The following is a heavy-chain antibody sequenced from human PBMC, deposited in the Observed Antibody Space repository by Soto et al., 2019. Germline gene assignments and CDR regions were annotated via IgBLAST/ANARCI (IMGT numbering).Heavy chain of an antibody. D-gene: IGHD5-18*01. CDR3: ARHVSAVGRRGYFDF. CDR1: GVSMRTSAYY. V-gene: IGHV4-31*03. Sequence: QVHLQESGPGLVNPSETLSLTCTVSGVSMRTSAYYWSWIRQHPGKGLEWIGYVYYSGSTFYNPSLMSRVTISVDTSKHQFSLKMTSVTAADTAMYYCARHVSAVGRRGYFDFWGLGTLVTVSS. CDR2: VYYSGST. J-gene: IGHJ4*02.